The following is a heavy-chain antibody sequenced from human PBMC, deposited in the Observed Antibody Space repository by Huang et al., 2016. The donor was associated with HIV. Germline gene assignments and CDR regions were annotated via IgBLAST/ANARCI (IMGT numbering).Heavy chain of an antibody. J-gene: IGHJ3*01. D-gene: IGHD6-25*01. CDR1: GESFSGHF. CDR2: INHSGST. CDR3: ARSRRDGSSDAFDV. Sequence: QVQLQQWGAGLVKPSETLSLTCAVYGESFSGHFWSWIRQPPGKGLQWIGEINHSGSTKFSPSPKSRITMSVDTSKKQFSLKLKSVTAADTAVYFCARSRRDGSSDAFDVWGQGSMVTVS. V-gene: IGHV4-34*01.